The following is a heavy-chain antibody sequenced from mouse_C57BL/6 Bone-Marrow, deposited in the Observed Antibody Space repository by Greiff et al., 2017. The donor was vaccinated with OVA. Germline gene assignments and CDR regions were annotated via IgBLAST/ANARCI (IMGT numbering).Heavy chain of an antibody. J-gene: IGHJ4*01. Sequence: VKLQQPGAELVKPGASVKLSCKASGYTFTSYWMHWVKQRPGQGLEWIGMIHPNSGSTNYNEKFKSKATLTVDKSSSTAYMQLSSLTSEDSAVYYCARTRLFYAMDYWGQGTSVTVSS. V-gene: IGHV1-64*01. CDR3: ARTRLFYAMDY. D-gene: IGHD1-1*01. CDR1: GYTFTSYW. CDR2: IHPNSGST.